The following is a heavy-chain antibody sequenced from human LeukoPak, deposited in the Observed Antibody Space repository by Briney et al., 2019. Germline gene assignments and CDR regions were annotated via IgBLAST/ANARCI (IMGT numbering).Heavy chain of an antibody. CDR3: ARGGSGWYYRWFDP. D-gene: IGHD6-19*01. Sequence: ASVKVSCKASGYSFTGNYMHWVRQAPGQGLEWMGWINPNSGGTNYAQKVQGRVTMTRDTSISTAYMELSRLRSDDTAVYYCARGGSGWYYRWFDPWGQGTLVTVSS. CDR2: INPNSGGT. CDR1: GYSFTGNY. J-gene: IGHJ5*02. V-gene: IGHV1-2*02.